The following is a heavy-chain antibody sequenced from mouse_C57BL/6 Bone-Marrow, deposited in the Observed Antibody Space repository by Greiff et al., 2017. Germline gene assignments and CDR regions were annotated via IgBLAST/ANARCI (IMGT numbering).Heavy chain of an antibody. CDR2: IDPENGDT. V-gene: IGHV14-4*01. Sequence: VQLQQSGAELVRPGASVKLSCTASGFNIKDDYMHWVKQRPEQGLEWIGWIDPENGDTEYASKFQGKATITADTSSNTAYLQLSSLTSEETAVYYCTKHPRQLRLAYWGQGTLVTVSA. CDR3: TKHPRQLRLAY. D-gene: IGHD3-2*02. CDR1: GFNIKDDY. J-gene: IGHJ3*01.